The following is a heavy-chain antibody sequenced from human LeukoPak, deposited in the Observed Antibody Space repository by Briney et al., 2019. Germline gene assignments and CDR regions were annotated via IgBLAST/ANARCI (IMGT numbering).Heavy chain of an antibody. CDR2: ISWDGGST. J-gene: IGHJ4*02. Sequence: GGSLRLSCAASGFTFDDYAMHWVRHAPGKGLEWVSLISWDGGSTYYADSVKGRFTISRDNSKNSPYLQMNSLRAEDTALYYCAKGAYSYGSGCFDYWGQGTLVTVSS. D-gene: IGHD5-18*01. V-gene: IGHV3-43D*04. CDR1: GFTFDDYA. CDR3: AKGAYSYGSGCFDY.